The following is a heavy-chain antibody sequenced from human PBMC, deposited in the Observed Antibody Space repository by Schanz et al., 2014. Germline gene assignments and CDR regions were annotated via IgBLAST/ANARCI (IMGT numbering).Heavy chain of an antibody. V-gene: IGHV3-66*01. CDR3: AKYGGGYSYGFVEY. J-gene: IGHJ4*02. Sequence: EVQVVESGGGLVQPGGSLRLSCVASGFNVSKSYVSWVRQAPGKGLEWVSLIYKSGSAFYADSVKGRLTISRDNSNNTLYLQMKSLRAEDTAVYYCAKYGGGYSYGFVEYWGQGILVTVSS. CDR2: IYKSGSA. D-gene: IGHD5-18*01. CDR1: GFNVSKSY.